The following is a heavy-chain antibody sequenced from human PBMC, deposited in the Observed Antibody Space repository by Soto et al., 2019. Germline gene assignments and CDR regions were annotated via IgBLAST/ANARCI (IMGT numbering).Heavy chain of an antibody. CDR2: INHSGST. Sequence: SETLSLTCAVYGGSFSGYYWSWIRQPPGKGLEWIGEINHSGSTNYNPSLKSRVTISVDTSKNQFSLKLSSVTAADTAVYYCARYPHITIFGGGMDVWGQGTTVTVSS. J-gene: IGHJ6*02. CDR1: GGSFSGYY. D-gene: IGHD3-3*01. V-gene: IGHV4-34*01. CDR3: ARYPHITIFGGGMDV.